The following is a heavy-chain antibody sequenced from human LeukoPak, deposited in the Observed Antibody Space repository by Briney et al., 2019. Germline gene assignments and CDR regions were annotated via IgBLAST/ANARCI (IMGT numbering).Heavy chain of an antibody. CDR3: ARGSTLIRGFDY. CDR1: GGSISSGDYY. CDR2: IFYSGSA. D-gene: IGHD3-10*01. V-gene: IGHV4-31*03. J-gene: IGHJ4*02. Sequence: PSETLSLTCTVSGGSISSGDYYWNWIRQHPEKSLEWIGYIFYSGSAYYNPSLMSRVTISVDTSKNQFSLKLSSVTAADTAVYYCARGSTLIRGFDYWGQGTLVTVSS.